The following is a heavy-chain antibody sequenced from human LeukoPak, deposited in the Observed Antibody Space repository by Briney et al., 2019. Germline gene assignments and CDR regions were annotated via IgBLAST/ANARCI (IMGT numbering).Heavy chain of an antibody. J-gene: IGHJ3*02. CDR1: GFTFSSYW. CDR2: IKSDGSST. CDR3: ARTSAARYAFDI. Sequence: PGGPLRLSCAAAGFTFSSYWMHWVRHAPGKGLVWVSRIKSDGSSTSYADSVKGRFTISRDNAKNTLYLQMNSLRAEDTAVYYCARTSAARYAFDIWGQGTMVTVSS. D-gene: IGHD6-6*01. V-gene: IGHV3-74*01.